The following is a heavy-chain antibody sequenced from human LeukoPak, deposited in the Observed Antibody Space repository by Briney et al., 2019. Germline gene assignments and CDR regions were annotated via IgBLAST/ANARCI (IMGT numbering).Heavy chain of an antibody. Sequence: ASVKVSCXAXGYTFTNYDINWVRQATGQGLEWMGWMNPNSGNTGYAQKFQGRVTMTRNTSISTAYMELSSLGSEDTAVYYCAAPGSRRGDLSPYYFDYWGQGTLVTVSS. CDR2: MNPNSGNT. D-gene: IGHD4-17*01. CDR1: GYTFTNYD. V-gene: IGHV1-8*01. J-gene: IGHJ4*02. CDR3: AAPGSRRGDLSPYYFDY.